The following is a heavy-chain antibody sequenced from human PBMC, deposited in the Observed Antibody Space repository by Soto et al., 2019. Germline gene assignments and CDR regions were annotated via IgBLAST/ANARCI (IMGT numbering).Heavy chain of an antibody. J-gene: IGHJ6*02. V-gene: IGHV1-18*04. CDR3: ARASLTIFGAPYGMDV. D-gene: IGHD3-3*01. Sequence: SVKVSCKASVSPFTGYSIRWVRQAPGQGLEWMGWISGYNGDTEYSKNFQGRLTMTIDTSTTTASMELRSLRSDDTAVYYCARASLTIFGAPYGMDVWAQGT. CDR1: VSPFTGYS. CDR2: ISGYNGDT.